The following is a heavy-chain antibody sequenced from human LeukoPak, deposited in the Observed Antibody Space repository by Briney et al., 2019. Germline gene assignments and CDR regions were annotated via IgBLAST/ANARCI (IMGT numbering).Heavy chain of an antibody. V-gene: IGHV1-8*03. Sequence: ASVNVSFNSSGYTFTSNDINWVRQPTGQGLEWMGWMNPNSGNTGYAHTFHDRVTITRNTSISTAYMELSSLRSADTAVYYCARAYRISSPSRLGRSYYFDYWGQGTLVTVCS. J-gene: IGHJ4*02. D-gene: IGHD3-16*01. CDR3: ARAYRISSPSRLGRSYYFDY. CDR2: MNPNSGNT. CDR1: GYTFTSND.